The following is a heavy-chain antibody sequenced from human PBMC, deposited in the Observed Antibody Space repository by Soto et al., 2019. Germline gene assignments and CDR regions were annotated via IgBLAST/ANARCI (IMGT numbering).Heavy chain of an antibody. D-gene: IGHD6-25*01. CDR2: ISSSSSYI. V-gene: IGHV3-21*01. Sequence: EVQLVESGGGLVKPGGSLRLSCAASGFTFSSYSMNWVRQAPGKGLEWVSSISSSSSYIYYADSVKGRFTISRDNAKNSLYLQMNSLRAEDTAVYYCARGRLQSHHYYGMDVWGQGTTVTVSS. CDR1: GFTFSSYS. J-gene: IGHJ6*02. CDR3: ARGRLQSHHYYGMDV.